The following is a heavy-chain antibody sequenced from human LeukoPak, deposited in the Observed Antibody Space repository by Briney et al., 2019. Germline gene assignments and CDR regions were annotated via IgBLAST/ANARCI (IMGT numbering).Heavy chain of an antibody. D-gene: IGHD2-15*01. J-gene: IGHJ4*02. CDR3: ATVYCSGGSCCSEFGY. CDR2: FDPEDGET. Sequence: ASVKVSCKVSGYTLTELSMHWVRQAPGKGLEWMGGFDPEDGETIYAQKFQGRVTMTEDTSTDTAYMELSSLRSEDTAVYYCATVYCSGGSCCSEFGYWGQGTLVTVSS. CDR1: GYTLTELS. V-gene: IGHV1-24*01.